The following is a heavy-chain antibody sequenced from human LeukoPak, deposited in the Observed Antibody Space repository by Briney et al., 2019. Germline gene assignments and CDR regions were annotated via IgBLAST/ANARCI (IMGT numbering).Heavy chain of an antibody. CDR3: ARSGPTGYYYYGMDV. D-gene: IGHD3-3*01. Sequence: PGGSLRLSCAASGFTVSSNYMSWVRQAPGKGLEWASVIYSGGSTYYADSVKGRFTISRDNSKNTLYLQMNSLRAEDTAVYYCARSGPTGYYYYGMDVWGQGTTVTVSS. CDR1: GFTVSSNY. J-gene: IGHJ6*02. V-gene: IGHV3-53*01. CDR2: IYSGGST.